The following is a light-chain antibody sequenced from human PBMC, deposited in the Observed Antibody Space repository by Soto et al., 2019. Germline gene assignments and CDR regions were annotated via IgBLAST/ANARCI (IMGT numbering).Light chain of an antibody. J-gene: IGKJ5*01. CDR1: QSVTTF. CDR2: DAS. Sequence: EIVLTQSPATLSLSPWERATLSCRASQSVTTFLAWYQQKPDQAPRLLIYDASTRAPGIPARFSGSGSGTEFTLTISSLQSEDIAVYFCQQYYNWPPITFGQGTRLEIK. CDR3: QQYYNWPPIT. V-gene: IGKV3D-15*01.